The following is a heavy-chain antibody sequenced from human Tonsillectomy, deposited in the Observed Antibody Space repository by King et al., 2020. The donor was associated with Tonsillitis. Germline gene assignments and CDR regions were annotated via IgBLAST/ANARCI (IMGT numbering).Heavy chain of an antibody. CDR2: ISYTGTNK. J-gene: IGHJ5*02. V-gene: IGHV3-30-3*01. Sequence: VQLVESGGGVVQPGRSLRLSCAASGFTFSNYDMHWVRQAPGKGLEWVAVISYTGTNKYYADSVKGRFTISRDNSKNTLYLQMNSLRTEDTAVYYCAGELFGDSVEGLNWFDPWGQGSLVTVSS. CDR1: GFTFSNYD. D-gene: IGHD2-21*02. CDR3: AGELFGDSVEGLNWFDP.